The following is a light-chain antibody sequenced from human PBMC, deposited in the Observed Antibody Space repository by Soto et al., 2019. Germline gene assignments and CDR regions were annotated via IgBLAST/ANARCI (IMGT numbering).Light chain of an antibody. Sequence: DIQMTQSPSTLSASVGDRVTITCRASQSISSWLAWYQQKPGKAPKLLIYDASSLDSGVPSRFSGSGSGTEFTLTISSLHPDGFATYDCQQYNSYWTFGQGTKVEIK. V-gene: IGKV1-5*01. CDR3: QQYNSYWT. CDR2: DAS. J-gene: IGKJ1*01. CDR1: QSISSW.